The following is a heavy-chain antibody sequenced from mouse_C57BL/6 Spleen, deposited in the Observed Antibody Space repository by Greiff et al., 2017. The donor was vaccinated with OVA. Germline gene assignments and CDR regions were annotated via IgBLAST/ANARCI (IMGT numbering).Heavy chain of an antibody. CDR2: IYPSDSET. V-gene: IGHV1-61*01. CDR1: GYTFTSYW. CDR3: AHGTLFAY. Sequence: QQSCKASGYTFTSYWMDWVKQRPGQGLEWIGNIYPSDSETHYNQKFKDKATLTVDKSSSTAYMQLSSLTSEDSAVYYCAHGTLFAYWGQGTLVTVSA. J-gene: IGHJ3*01. D-gene: IGHD2-1*01.